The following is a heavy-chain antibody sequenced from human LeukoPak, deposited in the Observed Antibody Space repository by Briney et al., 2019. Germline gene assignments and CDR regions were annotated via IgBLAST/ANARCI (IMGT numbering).Heavy chain of an antibody. D-gene: IGHD3-16*01. Sequence: SETLSLTCTVSGGSIRSGGYYWSWIRQPPGKGLEWIGSIYYSGSTYYNPSLKSRVTISVDTSKNQFSLKLSSVTAADTAVYYCARDGGGGFDYWGQGTLVTVSS. CDR3: ARDGGGGFDY. CDR2: IYYSGST. V-gene: IGHV4-39*07. J-gene: IGHJ4*02. CDR1: GGSIRSGGYY.